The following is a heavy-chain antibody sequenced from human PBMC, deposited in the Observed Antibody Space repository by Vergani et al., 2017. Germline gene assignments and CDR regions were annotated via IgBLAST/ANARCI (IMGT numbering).Heavy chain of an antibody. CDR2: INPSCGTT. CDR1: GYTFTIYY. Sequence: QVQLVQSGAEVGKPGASVRVSCKASGYTFTIYYVHWVRQAPGQGLEWMGIINPSCGTTSYAQKFQGRVTMTRDTSTSTVYMELSSLRSEDTAVYYCARVGSYCSSTSCYDYWGQGTLVTVSS. J-gene: IGHJ4*02. V-gene: IGHV1-46*03. CDR3: ARVGSYCSSTSCYDY. D-gene: IGHD2-2*01.